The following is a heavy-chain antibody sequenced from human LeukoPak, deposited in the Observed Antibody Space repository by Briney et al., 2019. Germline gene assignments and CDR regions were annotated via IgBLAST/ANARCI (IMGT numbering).Heavy chain of an antibody. Sequence: GASVKVSCKASGYTFTGYYMHWVRQAPGQGLEWMGWINPNSGGTNYAQKFQGRVTMTRDTSISTAYMELSRLRSDDTAVYYCATGGYCSSTSCPRGGWFDPWGQGTLVTVSS. CDR2: INPNSGGT. CDR3: ATGGYCSSTSCPRGGWFDP. D-gene: IGHD2-2*01. J-gene: IGHJ5*02. V-gene: IGHV1-2*02. CDR1: GYTFTGYY.